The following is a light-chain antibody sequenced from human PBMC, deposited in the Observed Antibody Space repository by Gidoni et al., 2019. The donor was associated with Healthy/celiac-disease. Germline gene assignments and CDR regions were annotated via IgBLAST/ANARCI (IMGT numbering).Light chain of an antibody. CDR2: DAS. CDR1: QSVSSY. Sequence: ESVLTQSTATLSLSPGERATLSCRASQSVSSYLAWYQQKPGQAPRLLIYDASNRATGIPARFSGSGSGTDFTLTISSLDPEDFAVYYCQQRSNWPPLTFGGGTKVEIK. J-gene: IGKJ4*01. CDR3: QQRSNWPPLT. V-gene: IGKV3-11*01.